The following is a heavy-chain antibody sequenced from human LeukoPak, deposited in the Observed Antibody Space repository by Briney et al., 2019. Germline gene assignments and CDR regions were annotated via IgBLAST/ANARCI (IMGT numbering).Heavy chain of an antibody. CDR2: ISSSSSYI. D-gene: IGHD3-10*01. V-gene: IGHV3-21*01. CDR1: GFTFSSYS. CDR3: ARDRRPPGSYSY. Sequence: GGSLRLSRAASGFTFSSYSMNWVRQAPGKGLEWVSSISSSSSYIYYADSVKGRFTISRDNAKNSLYLQMNSLRAEDTAVYYCARDRRPPGSYSYWGQGTLVTVSS. J-gene: IGHJ4*02.